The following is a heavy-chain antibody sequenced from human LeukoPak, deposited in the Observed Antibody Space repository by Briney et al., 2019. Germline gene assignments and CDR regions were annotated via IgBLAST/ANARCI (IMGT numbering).Heavy chain of an antibody. CDR1: GYTFISHT. CDR3: ARVHSTTWSGDY. CDR2: INPGNGNT. V-gene: IGHV1-3*01. J-gene: IGHJ4*02. D-gene: IGHD6-13*01. Sequence: ASVKVSCKASGYTFISHTMHWVRQAPGQRLEWMGWINPGNGNTRYSQKFQGRVTITADTSASTAYMELSRLTSDDTAVYYCARVHSTTWSGDYWGQGTLVTVSS.